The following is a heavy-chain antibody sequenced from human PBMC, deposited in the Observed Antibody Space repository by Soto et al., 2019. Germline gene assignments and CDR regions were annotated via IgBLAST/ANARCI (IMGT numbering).Heavy chain of an antibody. CDR3: ARVPTYYYYGMYV. V-gene: IGHV5-10-1*01. D-gene: IGHD3-10*01. CDR2: INPTDSFT. J-gene: IGHJ6*02. Sequence: LGESLKISCKGSGYSFNDYWISWVRQVPGKGLEWMGRINPTDSFTYYGPSFQGHVTISIDKSISTAFLQWRSLKASDTAMYYCARVPTYYYYGMYVWGQGTTVTVSS. CDR1: GYSFNDYW.